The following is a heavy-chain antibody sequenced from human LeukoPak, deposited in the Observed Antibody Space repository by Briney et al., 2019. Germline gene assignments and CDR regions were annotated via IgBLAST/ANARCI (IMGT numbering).Heavy chain of an antibody. CDR1: GYTFTSYY. J-gene: IGHJ4*02. Sequence: ASVKVSCKASGYTFTSYYMHRVRQAPGQGLEWMGIINPSGGSTSYAQKFQGRVTMTRDTSTSTVYMELSSLRSEDTAVYYCARDPERYYYDSSGYSFGYWGQGTLVTVSS. CDR2: INPSGGST. V-gene: IGHV1-46*01. CDR3: ARDPERYYYDSSGYSFGY. D-gene: IGHD3-22*01.